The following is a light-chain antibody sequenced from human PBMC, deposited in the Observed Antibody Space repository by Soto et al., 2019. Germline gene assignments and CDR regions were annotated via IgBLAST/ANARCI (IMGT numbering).Light chain of an antibody. J-gene: IGKJ5*01. CDR1: QTVSSSY. Sequence: DIVLTQSPATLSVSPGEGVTLSCRANQTVSSSYLALYQQKPGQAPRLLIYTASSRATGIPDRFSGSGSGTDFSLTISRLEPEDFAVYYCQQYRSSPITFGQGTRLEIK. V-gene: IGKV3-20*01. CDR3: QQYRSSPIT. CDR2: TAS.